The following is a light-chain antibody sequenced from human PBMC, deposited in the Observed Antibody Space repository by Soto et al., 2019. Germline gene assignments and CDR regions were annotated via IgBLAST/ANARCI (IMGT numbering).Light chain of an antibody. CDR1: QSISVW. J-gene: IGKJ1*01. CDR2: KAS. V-gene: IGKV1-5*03. CDR3: QQYNSYSAWT. Sequence: DIQMTQSPSTLSSSVGDRVTITFLSSQSISVWLAWYQQKAGKAPNLLIYKASRLESGVPSRFSGSGSETEFTLTISGLQPGDSATYYCQQYNSYSAWTFGQGTKVDIK.